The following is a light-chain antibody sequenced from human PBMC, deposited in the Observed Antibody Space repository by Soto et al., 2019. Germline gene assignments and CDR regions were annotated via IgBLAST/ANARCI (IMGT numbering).Light chain of an antibody. CDR3: QLYGISPH. CDR2: ASS. V-gene: IGKV3-20*01. CDR1: QSRGSNF. Sequence: EIVLTQSPGTLFLSPGDRATLSCKTSQSRGSNFLAWYQHKPGQAPRILIYASSNRATGIPDRLSGSASGTDFTLTINRLEPEDSAVYYCQLYGISPHFGQGTRLEIK. J-gene: IGKJ5*01.